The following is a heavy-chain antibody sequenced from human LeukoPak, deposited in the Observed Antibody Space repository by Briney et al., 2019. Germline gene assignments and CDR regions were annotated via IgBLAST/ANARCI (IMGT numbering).Heavy chain of an antibody. Sequence: TGGSLRLSCAASGFTFSSYAMSWVRQAPGKGLEWVSAISGSGGSTYYADSVKGRFTISRDNSKNTLYPQMNSLRAEDTAIYYCAKEVLYGSGSYYDYWGQGTLVTVSS. CDR3: AKEVLYGSGSYYDY. D-gene: IGHD3-10*01. V-gene: IGHV3-23*01. CDR2: ISGSGGST. CDR1: GFTFSSYA. J-gene: IGHJ4*02.